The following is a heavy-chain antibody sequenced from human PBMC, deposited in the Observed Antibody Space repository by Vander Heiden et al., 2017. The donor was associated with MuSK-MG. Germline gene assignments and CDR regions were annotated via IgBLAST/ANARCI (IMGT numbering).Heavy chain of an antibody. CDR3: ARALFYFWSGYPDY. CDR1: GITCSSYW. Sequence: EVQLVESGGGLVQPGGSRRLFCAAAGITCSSYWMSWVRQAPGKGLEWVANIKQDGSEKYYVDSVKGRFTISRDNAKNSLYLQMNSLRAEDTAVYYCARALFYFWSGYPDYWGQGTLVTVSS. V-gene: IGHV3-7*01. CDR2: IKQDGSEK. J-gene: IGHJ4*02. D-gene: IGHD3-3*01.